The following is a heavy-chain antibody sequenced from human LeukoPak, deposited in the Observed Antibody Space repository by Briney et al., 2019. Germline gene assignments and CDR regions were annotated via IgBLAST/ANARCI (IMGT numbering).Heavy chain of an antibody. D-gene: IGHD2-15*01. V-gene: IGHV3-43*02. J-gene: IGHJ4*02. CDR2: ISGDGGST. CDR3: AKGVAPYYIDY. Sequence: GGSLRVSCATSGFTFDNYAMHWVRQAPGKGLEWVSLISGDGGSTYYADSVKGRFTISRDKSKNSLYLQMNSLRTEDTALYYCAKGVAPYYIDYWGQGTLVTVSS. CDR1: GFTFDNYA.